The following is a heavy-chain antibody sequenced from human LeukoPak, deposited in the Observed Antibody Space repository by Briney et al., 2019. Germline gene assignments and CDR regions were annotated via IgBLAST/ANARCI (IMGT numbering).Heavy chain of an antibody. V-gene: IGHV4-61*02. CDR3: ARGLTTVTTSPNWYFDL. J-gene: IGHJ2*01. Sequence: SQTLSLTCTVSGGSISSGSYYWSWIRQPAGKGLEWIGSIYHSGSTYYNPSLKSRVTISVDTSKNQFSLKLSSVTAADTAVYYCARGLTTVTTSPNWYFDLWGRGTLVTVSS. D-gene: IGHD4-17*01. CDR2: IYHSGST. CDR1: GGSISSGSYY.